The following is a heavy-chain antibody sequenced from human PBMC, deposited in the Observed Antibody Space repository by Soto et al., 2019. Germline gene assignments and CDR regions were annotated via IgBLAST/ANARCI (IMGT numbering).Heavy chain of an antibody. CDR3: EKASKREGVPLFDN. CDR1: GFTFMNFA. CDR2: INYRGDKT. V-gene: IGHV3-23*01. D-gene: IGHD3-10*01. J-gene: IGHJ4*02. Sequence: GGSLRLSCAASGFTFMNFAMSWVRQAPGKRPEWVSGINYRGDKTYYADSVTGRFTISRYNSRNTLYLQMNSLRAEDTDLYYCEKASKREGVPLFDNWGQGTLVTVSS.